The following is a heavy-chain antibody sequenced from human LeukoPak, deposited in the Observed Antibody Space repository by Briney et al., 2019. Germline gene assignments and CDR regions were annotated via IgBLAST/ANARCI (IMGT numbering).Heavy chain of an antibody. CDR3: ARDSPYTLWAVFEP. D-gene: IGHD3-16*01. CDR2: ISGSGGTK. Sequence: GGSLRLSCATSGFNFTNFAMNWVRRAPGKGLEWVSFISGSGGTKHYADSVKGRFTISRDSSNNLVFLQMSNLRPDDTAVYFCARDSPYTLWAVFEPWGQGALVTVSS. CDR1: GFNFTNFA. V-gene: IGHV3-23*01. J-gene: IGHJ5*02.